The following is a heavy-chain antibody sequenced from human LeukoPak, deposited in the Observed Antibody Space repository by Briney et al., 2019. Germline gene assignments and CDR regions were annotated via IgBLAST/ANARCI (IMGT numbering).Heavy chain of an antibody. D-gene: IGHD6-13*01. Sequence: ASVKVSCKASGYAFTNYYMHWVRQAPGQGLEWMGWINPNSGGTNYAQKFQGRVTMTRDTSISTAYMELSRLRSDDTAVYYCAREGYSSSWSNWFDPWGQGTLVTVSS. CDR2: INPNSGGT. V-gene: IGHV1-2*02. CDR1: GYAFTNYY. J-gene: IGHJ5*02. CDR3: AREGYSSSWSNWFDP.